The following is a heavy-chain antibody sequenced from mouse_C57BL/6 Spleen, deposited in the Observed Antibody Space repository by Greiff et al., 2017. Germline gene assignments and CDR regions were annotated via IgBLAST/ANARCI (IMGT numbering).Heavy chain of an antibody. J-gene: IGHJ3*01. Sequence: DVMLVESGGGLVQPGGSMKLSCVASGFTFSNYWMNWVRQSPEKGLEWVAQIRLKSDNYATHYAESVKGRFTISRDDSKSSVYLQMNNLRAEDTGIYYCTGEGSAWFAYWGQGTLVTVSA. CDR1: GFTFSNYW. V-gene: IGHV6-3*01. CDR3: TGEGSAWFAY. CDR2: IRLKSDNYAT.